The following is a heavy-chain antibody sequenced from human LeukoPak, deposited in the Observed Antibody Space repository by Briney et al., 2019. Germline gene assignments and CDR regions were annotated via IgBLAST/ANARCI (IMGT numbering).Heavy chain of an antibody. Sequence: SETLSLTCTVSGGSISGSSYYWGWIRQPPGKGLEWIGSVYYSGNTYYIPSLTSRVTISVDTSKNQFSLRLISVTAADTTVYYCARHVGTSGWYMWFDPWGQGTLVTVSS. CDR3: ARHVGTSGWYMWFDP. CDR1: GGSISGSSYY. D-gene: IGHD6-19*01. J-gene: IGHJ5*02. V-gene: IGHV4-39*01. CDR2: VYYSGNT.